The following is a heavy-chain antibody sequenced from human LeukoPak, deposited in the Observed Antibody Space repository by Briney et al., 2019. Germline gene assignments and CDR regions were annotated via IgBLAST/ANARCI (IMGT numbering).Heavy chain of an antibody. CDR1: GGSFSGYY. D-gene: IGHD2-2*01. CDR3: ARVRVYPLDYYYYMDV. Sequence: SETLSLTCAVYGGSFSGYYWSWIRQPPGKGLEWIGEINHSGSTNYNPSLKSRVTISVDTSKNQVSLKLSSVTAADTAVYYCARVRVYPLDYYYYMDVWGKGTTVTVSS. CDR2: INHSGST. J-gene: IGHJ6*03. V-gene: IGHV4-34*01.